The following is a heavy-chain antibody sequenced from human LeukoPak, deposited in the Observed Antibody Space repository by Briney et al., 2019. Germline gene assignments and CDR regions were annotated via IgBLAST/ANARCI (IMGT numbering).Heavy chain of an antibody. J-gene: IGHJ4*02. V-gene: IGHV3-53*01. CDR3: ARDPYDSGSYDH. Sequence: PGGSLRLSCAASGFIVSSNYMAWVRQAPGKGLEWVSVIYSGGSTHYVDSVKGRFTISRDNSKNTVYLQMNSLRVEDTAVYYCARDPYDSGSYDHWGQGTLVTVSS. CDR1: GFIVSSNY. CDR2: IYSGGST. D-gene: IGHD3-10*01.